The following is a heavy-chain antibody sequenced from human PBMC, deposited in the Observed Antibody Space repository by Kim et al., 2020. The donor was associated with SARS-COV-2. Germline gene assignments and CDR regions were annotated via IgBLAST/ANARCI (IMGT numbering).Heavy chain of an antibody. V-gene: IGHV1-24*01. D-gene: IGHD2-2*01. CDR1: GYTLTELS. CDR2: FDPEDGET. CDR3: ATVGYCSSTSCLYYYYYGMDV. Sequence: ASVKVSCKVSGYTLTELSMHWVRQAPGKGLEWMGGFDPEDGETIYAQKFQGRVTMTEDTSTDTAYMELSSLRSEDTAVYYCATVGYCSSTSCLYYYYYGMDVWGQGTTVTVSS. J-gene: IGHJ6*02.